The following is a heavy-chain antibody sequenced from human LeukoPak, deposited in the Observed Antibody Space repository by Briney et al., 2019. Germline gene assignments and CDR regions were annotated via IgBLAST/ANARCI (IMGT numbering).Heavy chain of an antibody. CDR1: GYTLTSDH. Sequence: ASVKVSCKASGYTLTSDHMHWVRQAPGQGLEWMGIINPSGGITSYAQKFQGRVNMTRDTSTSTVHMELSSLRSDDTAVYYCARAVNAYGSGSYSGLDYWGQGTLVTVSS. CDR2: INPSGGIT. J-gene: IGHJ4*02. CDR3: ARAVNAYGSGSYSGLDY. D-gene: IGHD3-10*01. V-gene: IGHV1-46*01.